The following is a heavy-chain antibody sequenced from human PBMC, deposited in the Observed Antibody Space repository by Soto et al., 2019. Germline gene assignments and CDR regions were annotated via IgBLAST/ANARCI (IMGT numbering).Heavy chain of an antibody. J-gene: IGHJ5*02. D-gene: IGHD3-16*01. CDR3: ARGGGIVYWFDP. CDR1: GFTFSSYA. V-gene: IGHV3-30-3*01. CDR2: ISYDGSNK. Sequence: GGSLRLSCAASGFTFSSYAMHWVRQAPGKGLEWVAVISYDGSNKYYADSVKGRFTISRDNSKNTLYLQMNSLRAEDTAVYYCARGGGIVYWFDPWGQGTLVTVSS.